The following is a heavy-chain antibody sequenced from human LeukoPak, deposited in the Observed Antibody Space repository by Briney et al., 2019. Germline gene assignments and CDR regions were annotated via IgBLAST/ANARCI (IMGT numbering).Heavy chain of an antibody. D-gene: IGHD2-2*01. Sequence: GGSLRLSCAASGFTFSSYWMSWVRQAPGKGLEWVANIKQDGSEKYYVDSVKGRFTISRDNAKNSLYLQMNSLRAEDTAVYYCARGKGYQLLPDWFDPWGQGTLVTVSS. CDR3: ARGKGYQLLPDWFDP. CDR2: IKQDGSEK. J-gene: IGHJ5*02. CDR1: GFTFSSYW. V-gene: IGHV3-7*01.